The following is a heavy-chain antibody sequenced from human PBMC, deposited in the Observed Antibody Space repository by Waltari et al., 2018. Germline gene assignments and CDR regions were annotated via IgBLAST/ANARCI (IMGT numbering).Heavy chain of an antibody. D-gene: IGHD4-17*01. CDR3: ARGARRTTVTTGWWYFDV. Sequence: EVQLVESGGGFVQPGGSLRLSCAASGFTFCLFWIPRVRQVPGKGLGWVSRSNSDGSSISYADSVKGRFTIYKDNAKNTVYLQMNSLRDDDTAIYYCARGARRTTVTTGWWYFDVWGRGTLVTVSS. CDR2: SNSDGSSI. CDR1: GFTFCLFW. J-gene: IGHJ2*01. V-gene: IGHV3-74*01.